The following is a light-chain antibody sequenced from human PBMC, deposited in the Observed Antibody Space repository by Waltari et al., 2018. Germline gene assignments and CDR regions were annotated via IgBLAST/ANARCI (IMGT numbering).Light chain of an antibody. V-gene: IGLV3-1*01. CDR3: QAWDSSTEV. J-gene: IGLJ2*01. Sequence: SSELTQPPSVSVSPGQTASITCSGDKLGDKYACWYQQKPGQSPVLVIYQDSKRPSGIPERFSGSNSGNTATLTISGTQAMDEADYYCQAWDSSTEVFVGGTKLTVL. CDR1: KLGDKY. CDR2: QDS.